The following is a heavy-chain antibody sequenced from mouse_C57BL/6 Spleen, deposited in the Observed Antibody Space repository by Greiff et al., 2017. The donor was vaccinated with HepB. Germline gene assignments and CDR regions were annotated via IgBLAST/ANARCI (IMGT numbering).Heavy chain of an antibody. Sequence: EVQLVESGGGLVKPGGSLKLSCAASGFTFSSYAMSWVRQTPEKRLEWVATISDGGSYTYYPDNVKGRFNISRDNAKNNLYLQMSHLKSEDTAMYYCARDPLHYYGSSHYLDYWGQGTTLTVSS. J-gene: IGHJ2*01. D-gene: IGHD1-1*01. CDR1: GFTFSSYA. CDR3: ARDPLHYYGSSHYLDY. CDR2: ISDGGSYT. V-gene: IGHV5-4*01.